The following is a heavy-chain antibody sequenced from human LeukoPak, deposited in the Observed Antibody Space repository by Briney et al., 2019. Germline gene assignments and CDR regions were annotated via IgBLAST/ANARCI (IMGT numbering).Heavy chain of an antibody. D-gene: IGHD3-22*01. J-gene: IGHJ4*02. CDR3: ARDLYYCDSSGNFDY. V-gene: IGHV3-33*01. CDR2: IWYDGSNK. Sequence: GGSLRLSCAASGFTFSSYGMHWVRQAPGKGLEWVAVIWYDGSNKYYADSVKGRFTISRDNSKNTLYLQMNSLRAEDTAVYYCARDLYYCDSSGNFDYWGQGTLVTVSS. CDR1: GFTFSSYG.